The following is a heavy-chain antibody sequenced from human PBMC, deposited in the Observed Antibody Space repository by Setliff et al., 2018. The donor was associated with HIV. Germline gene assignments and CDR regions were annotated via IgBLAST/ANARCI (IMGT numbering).Heavy chain of an antibody. D-gene: IGHD1-26*01. J-gene: IGHJ5*01. V-gene: IGHV5-51*01. Sequence: GEPLKISCQGFRYSFTSYWIAWVRQMSGKGLEWMGIIYPADSDTRYSPSFQGQVTISADKSIFTAYLQFSSLKASDTAMYYCARSDSGDYSGFDFWGQGTLVTVSS. CDR3: ARSDSGDYSGFDF. CDR2: IYPADSDT. CDR1: RYSFTSYW.